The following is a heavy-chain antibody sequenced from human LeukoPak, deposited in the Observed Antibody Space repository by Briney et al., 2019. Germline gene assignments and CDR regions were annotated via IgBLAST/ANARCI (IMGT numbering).Heavy chain of an antibody. J-gene: IGHJ6*03. D-gene: IGHD3-10*01. CDR2: IYYSGST. V-gene: IGHV4-59*01. CDR3: ARTMVRGVIILIPYYMDV. CDR1: GGSISSYY. Sequence: SETLSLTCTVSGGSISSYYWSWIRQPPGKGLEWIGYIYYSGSTNYNPSLKSRVTISVDTSKNQFSLKLSSVTAADTAVYCCARTMVRGVIILIPYYMDVWGKGTTVTVSS.